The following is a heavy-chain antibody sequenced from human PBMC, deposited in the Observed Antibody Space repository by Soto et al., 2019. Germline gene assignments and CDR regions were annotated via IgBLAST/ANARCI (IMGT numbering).Heavy chain of an antibody. CDR3: ARNEGSSWTDFDY. D-gene: IGHD6-13*01. CDR2: INPNSGGT. V-gene: IGHV1-2*04. J-gene: IGHJ4*02. Sequence: QVQLVQSGAEVKEPGASVKVSCKASGYSFTGYYMHWVRQAPGQGLEWMGWINPNSGGTNYAQKFQGWVTMTRDTSISTAYMELNRLRSDDTAVYYCARNEGSSWTDFDYWGQGALVTVSS. CDR1: GYSFTGYY.